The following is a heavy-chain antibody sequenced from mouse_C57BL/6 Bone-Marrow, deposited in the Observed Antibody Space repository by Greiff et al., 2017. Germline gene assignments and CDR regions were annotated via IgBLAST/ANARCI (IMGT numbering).Heavy chain of an antibody. J-gene: IGHJ3*01. Sequence: EVHLVESGPGLVKPSQSLSLTCSVTGYSITSGYYWNWIRQFPGNKLEWMGYISYDGSNNYNPSLKNRISITRDTSKNQFFLKLNSVTTEDTATYYCAHYDGYPAWFAYWGQGTLVTVSA. CDR3: AHYDGYPAWFAY. CDR2: ISYDGSN. CDR1: GYSITSGYY. V-gene: IGHV3-6*01. D-gene: IGHD2-3*01.